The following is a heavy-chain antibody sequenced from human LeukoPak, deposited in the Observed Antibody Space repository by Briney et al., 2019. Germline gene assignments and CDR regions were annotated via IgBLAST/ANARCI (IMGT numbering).Heavy chain of an antibody. Sequence: GGSLKISWQGSGYSFTTYWIGGVRQRPREDLEWMAGIYPGDSDTRYSPSFQGQVTISADTSITTAYLQWSSLTASDTAIYYCVRQETYLDYWGQGTLVTVSS. CDR1: GYSFTTYW. V-gene: IGHV5-51*01. J-gene: IGHJ4*02. CDR2: IYPGDSDT. CDR3: VRQETYLDY. D-gene: IGHD5-24*01.